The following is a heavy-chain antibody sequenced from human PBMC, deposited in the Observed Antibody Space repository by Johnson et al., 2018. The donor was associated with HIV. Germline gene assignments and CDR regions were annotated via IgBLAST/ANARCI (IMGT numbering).Heavy chain of an antibody. V-gene: IGHV3-43*01. J-gene: IGHJ3*02. D-gene: IGHD5-24*01. CDR1: GFTFSSYA. CDR3: AKAESNYGRAFDI. Sequence: VQLVESGGGLVQPGGSLRLSCAASGFTFSSYAMSWVRQAPGKGLEWVSLISWDGVGTYYADSVKGRFTVSRDNRKNSLYLQMNSLRTEDTALYYCAKAESNYGRAFDIWGQGTMVTVSS. CDR2: ISWDGVGT.